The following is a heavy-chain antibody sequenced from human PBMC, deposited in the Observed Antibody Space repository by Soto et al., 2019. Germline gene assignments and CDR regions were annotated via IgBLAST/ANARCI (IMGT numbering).Heavy chain of an antibody. CDR2: INHSGST. J-gene: IGHJ5*02. CDR1: GGSFSGYY. D-gene: IGHD6-13*01. CDR3: ARGKLPIAAAGNNWFDP. Sequence: PSETLSLTCAVYGGSFSGYYWSWIRQPPGKGLEWIGEINHSGSTNYNPSLKSRVTISVDTSKNQFSLKLGSVTAADTAVYYCARGKLPIAAAGNNWFDPWGQGTLVTVSS. V-gene: IGHV4-34*01.